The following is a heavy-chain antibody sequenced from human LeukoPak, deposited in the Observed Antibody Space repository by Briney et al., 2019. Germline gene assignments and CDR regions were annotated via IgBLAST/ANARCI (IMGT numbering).Heavy chain of an antibody. J-gene: IGHJ4*02. CDR3: AKGLARGFDY. Sequence: GGSLRLSCAASGFTFSSYAMHWVRQAPGKGLEWVAVISYDGSNKYYADSVKGRFTISRDNSKNTLYLQMNSLRAEDTAVYYCAKGLARGFDYWGQGTLVTVSS. D-gene: IGHD3-10*01. CDR2: ISYDGSNK. V-gene: IGHV3-30-3*01. CDR1: GFTFSSYA.